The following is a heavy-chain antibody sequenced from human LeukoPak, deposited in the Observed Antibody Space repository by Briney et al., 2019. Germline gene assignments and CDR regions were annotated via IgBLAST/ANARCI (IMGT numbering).Heavy chain of an antibody. D-gene: IGHD4-23*01. J-gene: IGHJ4*02. V-gene: IGHV4-4*07. Sequence: SETLSLTGTVYGGSINSYHWSGIRQPAGKGLEWIVHIYSSGSTNYNPSLKSRVSMSVDTSKNQFSLKLTSVTAADTPLYYCARGGKATVVTMWGQGILVTVSS. CDR1: GGSINSYH. CDR3: ARGGKATVVTM. CDR2: IYSSGST.